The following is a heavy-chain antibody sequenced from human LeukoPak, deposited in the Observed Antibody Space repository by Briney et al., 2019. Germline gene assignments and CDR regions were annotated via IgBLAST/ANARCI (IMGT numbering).Heavy chain of an antibody. Sequence: SETLSLTCTVSGGSIIGYYWSWIRQPPGKGLEWIGHFYYSGSTNYNPSLKSRVTISVDTSKTQFSLKLSSVTPADTAVSYCARSYYDSSGRYFDYWGQGTLVTVSS. CDR1: GGSIIGYY. CDR2: FYYSGST. J-gene: IGHJ4*02. V-gene: IGHV4-59*01. CDR3: ARSYYDSSGRYFDY. D-gene: IGHD3-22*01.